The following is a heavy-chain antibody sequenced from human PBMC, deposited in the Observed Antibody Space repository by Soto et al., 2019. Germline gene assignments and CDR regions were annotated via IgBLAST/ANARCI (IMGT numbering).Heavy chain of an antibody. D-gene: IGHD6-13*01. J-gene: IGHJ4*02. V-gene: IGHV4-31*03. CDR3: ARAAATEQQLSEIDY. CDR1: GGSISSGGYY. CDR2: IYYSGST. Sequence: SETLSLTCTVSGGSISSGGYYWSWIRQHPGKGLEWIGYIYYSGSTYYNPSLKSRVTISVDTSKNQFSLKLSSVTAADTAVYYCARAAATEQQLSEIDYWGQGTLVTVSS.